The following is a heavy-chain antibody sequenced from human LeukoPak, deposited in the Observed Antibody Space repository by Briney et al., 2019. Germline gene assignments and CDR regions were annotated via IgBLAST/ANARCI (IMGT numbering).Heavy chain of an antibody. V-gene: IGHV4-39*07. CDR1: GGSISSSSYY. CDR3: ARGSGWYKKYHFDY. J-gene: IGHJ4*02. Sequence: SETLSLTCTVSGGSISSSSYYWGWIRQPPGKGLEWIGSIYYSGSTYYNPSLKSRVTISVDTSKNQFSLKLSSVTAADTAVYYCARGSGWYKKYHFDYWGQGTLVTVSS. D-gene: IGHD6-19*01. CDR2: IYYSGST.